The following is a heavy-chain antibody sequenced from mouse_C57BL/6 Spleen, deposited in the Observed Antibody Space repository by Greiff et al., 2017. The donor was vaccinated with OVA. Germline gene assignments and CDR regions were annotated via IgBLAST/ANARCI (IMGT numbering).Heavy chain of an antibody. D-gene: IGHD2-3*01. Sequence: VQLVESGPGLVAPSQSLSITCTVSGFSLTSYAISWVRQPPGKGLEWLGVIWTGGGTNYNSALKSRLSISKDNSKSQVFLKMNSLQTDDTARYYCARNGGYDGYYGLDYWGQGTTLTVSS. CDR2: IWTGGGT. CDR1: GFSLTSYA. CDR3: ARNGGYDGYYGLDY. V-gene: IGHV2-9-1*01. J-gene: IGHJ2*01.